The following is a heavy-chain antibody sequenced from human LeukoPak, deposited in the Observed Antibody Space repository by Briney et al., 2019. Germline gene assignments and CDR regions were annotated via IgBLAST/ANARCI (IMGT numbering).Heavy chain of an antibody. CDR1: GGSFSNYY. Sequence: PSETLSLTCAVYGGSFSNYYRSWIRQPPGKGLEWIGEINHSGSTNYNPSLKSRVTISIDTSKNQFSLKLSSVTAADTAVYYCASWGPAFYDILTGSNFDYWGQGTLVTVSS. D-gene: IGHD3-9*01. CDR3: ASWGPAFYDILTGSNFDY. V-gene: IGHV4-34*01. CDR2: INHSGST. J-gene: IGHJ4*02.